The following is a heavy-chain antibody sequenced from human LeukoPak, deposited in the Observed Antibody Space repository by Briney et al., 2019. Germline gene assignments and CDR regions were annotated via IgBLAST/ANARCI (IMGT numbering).Heavy chain of an antibody. Sequence: SQTLSLTCTVSCGSISSGSYYWSWIRQPAGKGLEWIGRIYTSGSTNYNPSLKSRVTISVDTSKNQFSLKLSSVTAADTAVYYCARGPALWHSSSRGFDPWGQGTLVTVSS. CDR1: CGSISSGSYY. J-gene: IGHJ5*02. D-gene: IGHD6-13*01. CDR3: ARGPALWHSSSRGFDP. CDR2: IYTSGST. V-gene: IGHV4-61*02.